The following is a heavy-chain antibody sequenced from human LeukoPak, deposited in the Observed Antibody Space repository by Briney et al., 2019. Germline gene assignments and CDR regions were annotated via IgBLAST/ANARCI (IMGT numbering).Heavy chain of an antibody. D-gene: IGHD6-6*01. CDR3: ARRSSSGSKPNYYYYMDV. CDR1: GYSFTSYW. Sequence: GESLKISCKGSGYSFTSYWIGWVRQMPGKGLEWMGIIYPGDSDTRYSPSFQGQVTISADKSISTAYLQWSSLKASDTAMYYCARRSSSGSKPNYYYYMDVWGKGSTVTVSS. CDR2: IYPGDSDT. J-gene: IGHJ6*03. V-gene: IGHV5-51*01.